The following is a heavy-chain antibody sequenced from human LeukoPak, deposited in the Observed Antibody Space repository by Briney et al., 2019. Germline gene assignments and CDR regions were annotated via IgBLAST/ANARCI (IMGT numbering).Heavy chain of an antibody. CDR3: ARSYGYYYDSSGFDY. CDR2: INPNSGGT. D-gene: IGHD3-22*01. V-gene: IGHV1-2*02. Sequence: ASVKVSCKASGYTFTGYYMHWVRQAPGQGLEWMGWINPNSGGTNYAQKFQGRVTMTRDTSISTAYMELSSLRSDDTAVYYCARSYGYYYDSSGFDYWGQGTLVTVSS. J-gene: IGHJ4*02. CDR1: GYTFTGYY.